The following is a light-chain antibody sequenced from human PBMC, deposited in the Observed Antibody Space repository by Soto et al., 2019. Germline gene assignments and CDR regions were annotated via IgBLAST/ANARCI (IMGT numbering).Light chain of an antibody. CDR3: QQRSNWPRVT. V-gene: IGKV3-11*01. CDR2: DAS. J-gene: IGKJ3*01. CDR1: QSVSSY. Sequence: EIVLTQSPATLSLSPGERATLSCRASQSVSSYLAWYQQKPGQAPRLLIYDASNRATGIPARFSGSRSGTAFTLTISSLEPEDLSVYYCQQRSNWPRVTFGPGTKVDIK.